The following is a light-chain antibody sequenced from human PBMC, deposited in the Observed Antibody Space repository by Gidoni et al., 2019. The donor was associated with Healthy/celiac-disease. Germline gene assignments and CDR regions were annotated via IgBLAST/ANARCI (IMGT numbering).Light chain of an antibody. V-gene: IGKV4-1*01. CDR3: QQYYSTLT. CDR1: QSVLYSSNNKNY. Sequence: DIAMTQSPDPLAVSLGERATINCKSSQSVLYSSNNKNYLAWYQQKPGQPPKLLISWASTRESGVPDRFSGSGSGTDFTLTISSLQAEDVAVYYCQQYYSTLTFXGXTKVEIK. J-gene: IGKJ4*01. CDR2: WAS.